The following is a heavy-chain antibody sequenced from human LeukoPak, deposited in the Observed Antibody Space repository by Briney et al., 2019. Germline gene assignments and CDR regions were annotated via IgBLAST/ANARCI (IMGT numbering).Heavy chain of an antibody. CDR1: GFTFSSYA. J-gene: IGHJ6*02. D-gene: IGHD6-6*01. Sequence: GVSLRLSCAASGFTFSSYAMLWVRQSPGKGLEWVAVISYDGSNKYYADSVKGRFPISRDNSKNTVYLQVKRVRREDTCVFYCARDRPSCFMYVWGQGTTVTVSS. CDR2: ISYDGSNK. CDR3: ARDRPSCFMYV. V-gene: IGHV3-30*04.